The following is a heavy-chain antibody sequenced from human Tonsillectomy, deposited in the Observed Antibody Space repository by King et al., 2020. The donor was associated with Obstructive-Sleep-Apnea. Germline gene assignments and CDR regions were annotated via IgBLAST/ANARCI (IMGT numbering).Heavy chain of an antibody. CDR3: ARGPPFYVDWLLCDY. CDR1: GFTFSSYA. J-gene: IGHJ4*02. CDR2: ISSNGGST. V-gene: IGHV3-64*01. Sequence: VQLVESGGGLVQPGGSLRLSCAASGFTFSSYAMHWVRQAPGKGLEYVSAISSNGGSTYYANSVKGRFTISRDNSKNKLYLQMGSLSAEDMAVYYCARGPPFYVDWLLCDYWGQGPLVTVSS. D-gene: IGHD3-9*01.